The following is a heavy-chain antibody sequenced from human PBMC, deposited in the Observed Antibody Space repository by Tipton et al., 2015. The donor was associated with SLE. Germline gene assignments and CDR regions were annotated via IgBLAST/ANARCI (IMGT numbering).Heavy chain of an antibody. D-gene: IGHD5-24*01. V-gene: IGHV3-48*04. Sequence: SLRLSCAASGFTFSSYSMNWVRQAPGKGLEWVSYISSSSSTIYYADSVKGRFTISRDNAKNSLYLQMNSLRAEDTAVYYCARADGYNCFDYWGQGTLVTVSS. CDR3: ARADGYNCFDY. CDR2: ISSSSSTI. J-gene: IGHJ4*02. CDR1: GFTFSSYS.